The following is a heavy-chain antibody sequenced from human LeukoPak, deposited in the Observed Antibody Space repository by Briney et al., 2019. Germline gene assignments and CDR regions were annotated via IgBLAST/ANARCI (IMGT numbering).Heavy chain of an antibody. V-gene: IGHV4-59*07. CDR1: AGSISPYY. J-gene: IGHJ4*02. D-gene: IGHD3-10*02. Sequence: SDTLSLTCTVSAGSISPYYWSSIRQPPGKGLEWLVYSYYSGNTAYNPSLKSQSAISVDTSKNPLSLKLTAVTAASTPFFSFEKSTGSTMFIDYWGQGTLVTVSS. CDR2: SYYSGNT. CDR3: EKSTGSTMFIDY.